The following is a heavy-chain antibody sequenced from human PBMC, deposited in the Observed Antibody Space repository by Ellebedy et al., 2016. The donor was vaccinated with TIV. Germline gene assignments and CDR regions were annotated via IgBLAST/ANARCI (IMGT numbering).Heavy chain of an antibody. D-gene: IGHD6-13*01. J-gene: IGHJ4*02. CDR2: IWYDGSLK. Sequence: GESLKISCAVSGFTFSAYGMHWVRQAPGKGLEWVALIWYDGSLKYYADSVKGRFTISRDDSKNTLYLQMNSLRADDTAVYYCVRDFSNTRLYFFDYWGQGTLVTVSS. V-gene: IGHV3-33*01. CDR1: GFTFSAYG. CDR3: VRDFSNTRLYFFDY.